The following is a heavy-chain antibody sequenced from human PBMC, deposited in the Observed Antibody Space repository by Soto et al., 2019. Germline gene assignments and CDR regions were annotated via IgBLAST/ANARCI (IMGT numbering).Heavy chain of an antibody. V-gene: IGHV1-69*13. CDR2: IIPIFGTA. CDR3: AGDANQVAGRGNSGDY. D-gene: IGHD6-19*01. CDR1: GGTFSSYA. Sequence: SVKVSCKASGGTFSSYAISWVRQAPGQGLEWMGGIIPIFGTANYAQKFQGRVTITADESTSTAYMELSSLRSEDTAVYYCAGDANQVAGRGNSGDYWGQGTLVTVSS. J-gene: IGHJ4*02.